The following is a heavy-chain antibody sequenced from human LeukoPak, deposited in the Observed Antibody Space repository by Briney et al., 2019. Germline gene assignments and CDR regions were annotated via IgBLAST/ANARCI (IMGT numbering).Heavy chain of an antibody. CDR2: MNPNSGNT. V-gene: IGHV1-8*03. D-gene: IGHD4-17*01. J-gene: IGHJ4*02. CDR3: ARTTTVTDY. CDR1: GYTFTGDY. Sequence: GASVKVSCQASGYTFTGDYIHWVRQATGQGLEWMGWMNPNSGNTGYAQKFQGRVTITRNTSISTAYMELSSLRSEDTAVYYCARTTTVTDYWGQGTLVTVSS.